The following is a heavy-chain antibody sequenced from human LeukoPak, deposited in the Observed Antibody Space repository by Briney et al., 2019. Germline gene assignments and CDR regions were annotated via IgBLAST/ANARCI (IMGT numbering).Heavy chain of an antibody. D-gene: IGHD4-17*01. CDR1: GFTFSSYA. CDR2: ISYDGSNK. Sequence: GGSLRLSCAASGFTFSSYAMHWVRQAPGKGLEWVAVISYDGSNKYYADSVKGRFTISRDNSKNTLYLQMNSLRAEDTAVYYCARDLGTYGDYRYYYYGMDVWGQGTTVTVSS. J-gene: IGHJ6*02. V-gene: IGHV3-30-3*01. CDR3: ARDLGTYGDYRYYYYGMDV.